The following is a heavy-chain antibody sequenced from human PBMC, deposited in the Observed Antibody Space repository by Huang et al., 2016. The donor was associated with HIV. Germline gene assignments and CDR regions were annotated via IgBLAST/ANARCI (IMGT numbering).Heavy chain of an antibody. D-gene: IGHD6-19*01. CDR1: CDTFTNSW. CDR3: ARRQWLRQTWGAFNI. CDR2: IYPSDSDT. V-gene: IGHV5-51*01. J-gene: IGHJ3*02. Sequence: SCDTFTNSWIGWVRQMPGKGLECMGLIYPSDSDTKYSPSFQGQVTRSADKSISTAFLQWSSLKASDTAMYYCARRQWLRQTWGAFNIWGQGTMVIVSS.